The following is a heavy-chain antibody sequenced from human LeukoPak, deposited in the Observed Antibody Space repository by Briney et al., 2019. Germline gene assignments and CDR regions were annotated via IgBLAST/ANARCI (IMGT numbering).Heavy chain of an antibody. J-gene: IGHJ4*02. V-gene: IGHV3-23*01. Sequence: PGGSLRLSCAASGFTFSSCAMSWVRQAPGKGLEWVSGISGSGGSTYYADSVKGRFTISRDNSKNTLYLQMNSLRAEDTAVYYCARDGAMVRGIIMTDWGQGTLVTVSS. CDR2: ISGSGGST. CDR1: GFTFSSCA. CDR3: ARDGAMVRGIIMTD. D-gene: IGHD3-10*01.